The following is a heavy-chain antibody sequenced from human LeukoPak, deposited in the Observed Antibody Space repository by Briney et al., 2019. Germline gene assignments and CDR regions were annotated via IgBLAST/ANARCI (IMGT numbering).Heavy chain of an antibody. CDR1: GGSIRTYY. D-gene: IGHD4-23*01. CDR2: IHTTGST. CDR3: ARDILDYGGNSFDY. J-gene: IGHJ4*02. Sequence: SSETLSLTCTVSGGSIRTYYWSWIRQPAGKGLAWIGRIHTTGSTNYNPSLKSRVTMSVDTSKNQFSLKLTSVTAADTAVYYCARDILDYGGNSFDYWGQGTLVTVSS. V-gene: IGHV4-4*07.